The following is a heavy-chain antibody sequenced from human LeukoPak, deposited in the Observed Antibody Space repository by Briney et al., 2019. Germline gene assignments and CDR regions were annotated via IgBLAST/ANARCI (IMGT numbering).Heavy chain of an antibody. J-gene: IGHJ4*02. CDR3: ARHVEMATIGGFDY. Sequence: SETLSPTCTVSGGSISFYYWSWIRRPPGKGLEWIGYIYYSGNTHYNPSLKSRVTISLDTSKNHFSLKLSSVTAADTAVYYCARHVEMATIGGFDYWGQGALVTVSS. CDR2: IYYSGNT. CDR1: GGSISFYY. D-gene: IGHD5-24*01. V-gene: IGHV4-59*08.